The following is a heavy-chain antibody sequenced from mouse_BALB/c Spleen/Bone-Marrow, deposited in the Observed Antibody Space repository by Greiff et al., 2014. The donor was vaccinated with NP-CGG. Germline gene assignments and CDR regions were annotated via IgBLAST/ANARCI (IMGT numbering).Heavy chain of an antibody. V-gene: IGHV14-3*02. CDR3: ARNYPFAY. CDR1: GFNIKDSY. J-gene: IGHJ3*01. Sequence: EVQLQQSGAELVKPGASVKLSCTASGFNIKDSYLHWVKKRPEQGLDWIGRIDPAKGNTNYDPKFQGKATITAGTSSNTAYLQLSSLTSEDTAVYFCARNYPFAYWGQGTLVTVSA. CDR2: IDPAKGNT. D-gene: IGHD2-1*01.